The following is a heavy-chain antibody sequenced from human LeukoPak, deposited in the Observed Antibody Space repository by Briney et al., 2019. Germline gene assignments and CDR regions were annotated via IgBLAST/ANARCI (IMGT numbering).Heavy chain of an antibody. V-gene: IGHV4-39*07. CDR3: ARKNKYYDILTGYWRFDY. CDR2: INHSGST. D-gene: IGHD3-9*01. Sequence: SETLSLTCTVSGGSISSSSYYWGWIRQPPGKGLEWIGEINHSGSTNYNPSLKSRVTISVDTSKNQFSLKLSSVTAADTAVYYCARKNKYYDILTGYWRFDYWGQGTLVTVSS. J-gene: IGHJ4*02. CDR1: GGSISSSSYY.